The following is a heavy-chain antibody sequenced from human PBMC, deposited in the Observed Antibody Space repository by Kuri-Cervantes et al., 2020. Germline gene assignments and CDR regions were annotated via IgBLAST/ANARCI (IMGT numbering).Heavy chain of an antibody. J-gene: IGHJ4*02. V-gene: IGHV3-30*02. CDR1: GFVFGNYA. CDR2: IRYDGSDR. CDR3: ASSFSGVFGS. D-gene: IGHD3-3*01. Sequence: GESLKISCVASGFVFGNYAMHWVRQAPGRGLEWVAFIRYDGSDRDYVDSVKGRFTISRDNSKSTLYLQMNALRREDTAMYYCASSFSGVFGSWGQGTLVTVSS.